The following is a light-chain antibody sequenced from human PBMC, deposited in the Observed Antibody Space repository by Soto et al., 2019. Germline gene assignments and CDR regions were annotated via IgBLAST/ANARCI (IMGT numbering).Light chain of an antibody. V-gene: IGKV1-5*03. CDR1: RRDSTW. J-gene: IGKJ1*01. Sequence: DIQMTQFPSTLSASVGDTVTITCRASRRDSTWLAWYQQIPGGAPKLLIYKASILESGVPSRFSGSGSGTEFTLTIPSLQPEDFATYYCQQYDMFGPGTKVEIK. CDR2: KAS. CDR3: QQYDM.